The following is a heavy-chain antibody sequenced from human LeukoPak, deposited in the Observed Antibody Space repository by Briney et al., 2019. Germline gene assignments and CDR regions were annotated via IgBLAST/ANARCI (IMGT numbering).Heavy chain of an antibody. J-gene: IGHJ4*02. CDR3: AGASPDGFYDY. CDR1: GFSFSSSA. CDR2: ITNKGGYT. D-gene: IGHD3-22*01. V-gene: IGHV3-64*01. Sequence: GGSLRLSCAASGFSFSSSAMHWVRQAPGKGLEYVSSITNKGGYTYYANSVKGRYTMSRDNSNNTLYLQMASLRTEDTAVYYCAGASPDGFYDYWGQRTLVTVSS.